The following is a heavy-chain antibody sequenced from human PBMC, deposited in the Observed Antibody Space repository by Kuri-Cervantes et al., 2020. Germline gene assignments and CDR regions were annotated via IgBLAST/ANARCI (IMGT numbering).Heavy chain of an antibody. J-gene: IGHJ4*02. CDR3: ARDGGKDGSELEGTW. Sequence: GGSLRLSCAASGFSFSSYSMNWVRQAPGKGLEWVASISSSGFFIHYADSLKGRFTISRDNAQNSLFLQMNSLRAEDTAAYYCARDGGKDGSELEGTWWGQGTLVTVSS. CDR1: GFSFSSYS. D-gene: IGHD3-10*01. CDR2: ISSSGFFI. V-gene: IGHV3-21*01.